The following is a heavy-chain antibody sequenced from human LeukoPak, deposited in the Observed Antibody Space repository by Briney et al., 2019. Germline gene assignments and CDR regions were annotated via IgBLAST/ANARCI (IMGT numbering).Heavy chain of an antibody. V-gene: IGHV1-46*01. J-gene: IGHJ3*02. CDR1: GYTFTSYY. CDR2: INPSGGAR. Sequence: GASVKVSCKASGYTFTSYYMHWVRQAPGQGPEWMGVINPSGGARSYTQKFQRRVTVTRDTSTSTVYMELSSLRSEDTGVYYCARPALYSDAFDIWGQGTMVTVSS. CDR3: ARPALYSDAFDI. D-gene: IGHD1-26*01.